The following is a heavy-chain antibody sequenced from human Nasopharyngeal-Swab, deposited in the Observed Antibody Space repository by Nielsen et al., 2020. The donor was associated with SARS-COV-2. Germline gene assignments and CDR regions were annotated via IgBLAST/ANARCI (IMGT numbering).Heavy chain of an antibody. D-gene: IGHD5-12*01. CDR3: AKDRDSGDDSDDYYHYYGMDV. V-gene: IGHV3-23*01. Sequence: GDSLKISCAASGFTFRSYAISWVRQAPGKGLEWVSVISASDYTTYYADSVKGRFTISRDNSKNTVNLQMNSLRAEDTAIYYCAKDRDSGDDSDDYYHYYGMDVWGQGTTVTVFS. CDR2: ISASDYTT. CDR1: GFTFRSYA. J-gene: IGHJ6*02.